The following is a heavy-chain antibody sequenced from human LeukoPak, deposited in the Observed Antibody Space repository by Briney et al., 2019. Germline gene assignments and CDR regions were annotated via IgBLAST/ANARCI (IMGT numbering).Heavy chain of an antibody. CDR1: ANTFSDYW. CDR3: ARREMITHNAFDI. CDR2: IYPDDSQT. J-gene: IGHJ3*02. D-gene: IGHD1-14*01. V-gene: IGHV5-51*01. Sequence: GESLKISCQGSANTFSDYWIGWVRQMPGKGLECMGVIYPDDSQTTYSPSFERQVTISADKSINTAYLQWNSLKATDTAMYYCARREMITHNAFDIWGQGTMVTVSA.